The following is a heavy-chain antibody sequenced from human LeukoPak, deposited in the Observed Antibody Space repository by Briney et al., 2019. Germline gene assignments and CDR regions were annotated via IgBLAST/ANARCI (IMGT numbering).Heavy chain of an antibody. Sequence: GGSLRLSCAASGFTFSDYYMSWIRQAPGKGLEWVSYISSSGSTIYYADAVKGRFTISRDNAKNSLYLQMNSLRAEDTAVYYCARDGAAAAAYFDYWGQGTLVTVSS. D-gene: IGHD6-13*01. J-gene: IGHJ4*02. V-gene: IGHV3-11*01. CDR2: ISSSGSTI. CDR3: ARDGAAAAAYFDY. CDR1: GFTFSDYY.